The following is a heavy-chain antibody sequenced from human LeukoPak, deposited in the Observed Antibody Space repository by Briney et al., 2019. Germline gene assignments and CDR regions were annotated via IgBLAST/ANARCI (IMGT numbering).Heavy chain of an antibody. J-gene: IGHJ4*02. CDR2: ISHSGANT. CDR3: AKDIEASI. D-gene: IGHD2-15*01. Sequence: GGSLTLFCAASGFTFSDSAMDWVRQAPGKGLEWVSLISHSGANTFYANSVKGRFSVSRDNSKNPMYLQMNSLRAEDTAVYYCAKDIEASIWGQGTLVAVSS. CDR1: GFTFSDSA. V-gene: IGHV3-23*01.